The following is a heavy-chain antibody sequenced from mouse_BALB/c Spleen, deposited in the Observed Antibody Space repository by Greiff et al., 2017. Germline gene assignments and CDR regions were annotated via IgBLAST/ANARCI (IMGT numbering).Heavy chain of an antibody. D-gene: IGHD1-1*01. CDR1: EYEFPSHD. Sequence: DVMLVESGGGLVQPGESLKLSCESNEYEFPSHDMSWVRKTPEKRLELVAAINSDGGSTYYPDTMERRFIISRDNTKKTLYLQMSSLRSEDTALYYCARHNYYYGSSSSGAMDYWGQGTSVTVSS. J-gene: IGHJ4*01. V-gene: IGHV5-2*01. CDR3: ARHNYYYGSSSSGAMDY. CDR2: INSDGGST.